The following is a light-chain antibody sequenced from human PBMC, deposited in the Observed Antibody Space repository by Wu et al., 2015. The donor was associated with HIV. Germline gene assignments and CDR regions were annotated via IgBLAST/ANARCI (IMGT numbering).Light chain of an antibody. J-gene: IGKJ1*01. Sequence: IQLTQSPSSLSASVADRVTITCRASQGISNYVGWYQQNPGKAPKLLIYAASILQRGVPSRFRGSGSGTDFTLTISSLQPEDFATYYCQQVNSYPRTFGQGTKVEMK. V-gene: IGKV1-9*01. CDR2: AAS. CDR3: QQVNSYPRT. CDR1: QGISNY.